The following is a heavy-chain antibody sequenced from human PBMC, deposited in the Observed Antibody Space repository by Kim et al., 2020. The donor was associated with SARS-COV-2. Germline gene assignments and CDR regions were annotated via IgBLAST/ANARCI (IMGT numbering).Heavy chain of an antibody. Sequence: GESLKISCKGSGYSFTSYWIGWVRQMPGKGLEWMGIIYPGDSDTRYSPSFQGQVTISADKSISTAYLQWSSLKASDTAMYYCARRGAAAGSNYYYYYGMDVWGQGTTVTVSS. CDR2: IYPGDSDT. CDR3: ARRGAAAGSNYYYYYGMDV. J-gene: IGHJ6*02. CDR1: GYSFTSYW. V-gene: IGHV5-51*01. D-gene: IGHD6-13*01.